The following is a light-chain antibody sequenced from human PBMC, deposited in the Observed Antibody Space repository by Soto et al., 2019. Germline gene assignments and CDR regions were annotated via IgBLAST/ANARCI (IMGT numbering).Light chain of an antibody. CDR2: EVS. Sequence: QSVLTQPASVSGSPGQSITISCTGTSSDVGGYNYVSWYQQRPGKAPKLMIYEVSHRHSGVSNRFSGSKSGNTASLTISGLQAEDEADYYCSSYTISSTFVVFGGGTKLTVL. CDR1: SSDVGGYNY. CDR3: SSYTISSTFVV. V-gene: IGLV2-14*01. J-gene: IGLJ2*01.